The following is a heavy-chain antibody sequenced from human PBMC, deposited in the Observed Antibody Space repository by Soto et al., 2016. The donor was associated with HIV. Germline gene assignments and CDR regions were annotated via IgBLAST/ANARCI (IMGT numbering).Heavy chain of an antibody. CDR1: GFTFSDYW. V-gene: IGHV3-74*01. CDR2: INSDGSST. D-gene: IGHD3-22*01. Sequence: EVQLVESGGGLVQSGGSLRLSCAASGFTFSDYWMHWVRQAPGKGLVWVSRINSDGSSTSYADSVKGRFTISRDNAKNTLYLQMNSLGAEDTAVYYCARVNHYYDSSSYYSPYFDFLGPGNPGHRLL. J-gene: IGHJ4*02. CDR3: ARVNHYYDSSSYYSPYFDF.